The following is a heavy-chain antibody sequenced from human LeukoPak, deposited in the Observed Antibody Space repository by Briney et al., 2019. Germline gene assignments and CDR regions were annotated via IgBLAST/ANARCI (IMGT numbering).Heavy chain of an antibody. V-gene: IGHV3-33*01. CDR3: ARYIVATDYFDY. Sequence: PGRSLRLSCAASGFTFSSYGMHWVRQAPGKGLEWLAVIWYDGSNKYYADSVKGRFTISRDNSKNTLYLQMNSLRAEDTAVYYCARYIVATDYFDYWGQGTLVTVSS. J-gene: IGHJ4*02. CDR2: IWYDGSNK. D-gene: IGHD5-12*01. CDR1: GFTFSSYG.